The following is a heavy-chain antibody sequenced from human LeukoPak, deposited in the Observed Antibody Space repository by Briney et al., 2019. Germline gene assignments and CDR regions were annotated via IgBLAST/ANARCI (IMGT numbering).Heavy chain of an antibody. CDR3: AILYGGPTTFDY. CDR1: GFTFSTHD. V-gene: IGHV3-43*01. D-gene: IGHD4/OR15-4a*01. J-gene: IGHJ4*02. Sequence: GGSLRLSCAASGFTFSTHDVNWVRQAPGKGLEWVSLISWDGGSTYYADSVKGRFTISRDNSKNSLYLQMNSLRTEDTALYYCAILYGGPTTFDYWGQGTLVTVSS. CDR2: ISWDGGST.